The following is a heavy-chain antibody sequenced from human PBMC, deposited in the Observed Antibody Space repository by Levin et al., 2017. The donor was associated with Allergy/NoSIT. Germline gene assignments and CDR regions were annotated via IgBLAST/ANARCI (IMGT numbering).Heavy chain of an antibody. CDR1: GFTFSSYG. CDR2: IWYDGSNK. Sequence: AGGSLRLSCAASGFTFSSYGMHWVRQAPGKGLEWVAVIWYDGSNKYYADSVKGRFTISRDNSKNTLYLQMNSLRAEDTAVYYCARDPGPDTAMVTGYYYYYMDVWGKGTTVTVSS. V-gene: IGHV3-33*01. J-gene: IGHJ6*03. CDR3: ARDPGPDTAMVTGYYYYYMDV. D-gene: IGHD5-18*01.